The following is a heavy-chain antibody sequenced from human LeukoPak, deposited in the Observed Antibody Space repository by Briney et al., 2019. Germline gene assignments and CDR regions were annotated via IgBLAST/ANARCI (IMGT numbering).Heavy chain of an antibody. Sequence: PGGSLRLSCEASGFTFRSYAMTWVRQAPGKGLEWVSAISGSGAKTYYADSVKGRFTISRDNSKNTLYLQMNSLRAEDTAVYYCAKDLLDYDPHPPFFDYWGQGTLVTVSS. V-gene: IGHV3-23*01. CDR1: GFTFRSYA. D-gene: IGHD3-22*01. J-gene: IGHJ4*02. CDR2: ISGSGAKT. CDR3: AKDLLDYDPHPPFFDY.